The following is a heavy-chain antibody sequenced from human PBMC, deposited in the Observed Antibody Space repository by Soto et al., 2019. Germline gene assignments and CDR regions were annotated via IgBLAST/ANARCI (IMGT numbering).Heavy chain of an antibody. CDR1: GFTFSTYN. V-gene: IGHV3-21*01. CDR2: TRGASVNI. Sequence: GGSLRLSCVASGFTFSTYNMNWVRQAPGKGLEWVSHTRGASVNIHYADSVKGRFTISRDNAKNTVYLQMDSLRLEDTAVYYCAREVVLKPFSAWAQGALVTVA. CDR3: AREVVLKPFSA. D-gene: IGHD2-15*01. J-gene: IGHJ5*02.